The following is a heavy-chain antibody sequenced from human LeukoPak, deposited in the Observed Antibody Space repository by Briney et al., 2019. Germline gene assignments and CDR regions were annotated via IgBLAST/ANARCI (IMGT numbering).Heavy chain of an antibody. CDR2: INHSGST. D-gene: IGHD4-17*01. V-gene: IGHV4-34*01. Sequence: SETLSLTCAVYGGSFSGYHWTWIRQPPGKGLEWIGEINHSGSTNYNPSLKSRVTISVDTSKNQFSLKLSSVTAADTAVYYCARTATVIPYYYYYYMDVWGKGTTVTVSS. J-gene: IGHJ6*03. CDR1: GGSFSGYH. CDR3: ARTATVIPYYYYYYMDV.